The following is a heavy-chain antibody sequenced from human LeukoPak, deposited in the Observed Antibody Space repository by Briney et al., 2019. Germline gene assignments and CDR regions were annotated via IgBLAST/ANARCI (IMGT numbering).Heavy chain of an antibody. CDR2: INAGNGNT. CDR3: ASSLVGGIAAAGRDY. CDR1: GYTFTSYA. V-gene: IGHV1-3*01. Sequence: ASVKVSCKASGYTFTSYAMHWVRQAPGQRLEWMGWINAGNGNTKYSQKFQGRVTITRDTSASTAYMELSSLRSEDTAVYYCASSLVGGIAAAGRDYRGQGTLVTVSS. J-gene: IGHJ4*02. D-gene: IGHD6-13*01.